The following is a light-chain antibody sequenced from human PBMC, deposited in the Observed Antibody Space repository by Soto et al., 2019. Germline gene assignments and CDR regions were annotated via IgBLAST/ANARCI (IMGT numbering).Light chain of an antibody. CDR2: TNS. J-gene: IGLJ3*02. CDR3: QSYDSSLSALV. V-gene: IGLV1-40*01. CDR1: SSNIGAGYD. Sequence: QSVLTQPPSVSGAPGQVVTISCAGTSSNIGAGYDVHWYQQVPGTAPKLLIYTNSNRPSGVPDRFSGSKSGTSASLAITGLQAEDDADYYCQSYDSSLSALVFGGGTKLTV.